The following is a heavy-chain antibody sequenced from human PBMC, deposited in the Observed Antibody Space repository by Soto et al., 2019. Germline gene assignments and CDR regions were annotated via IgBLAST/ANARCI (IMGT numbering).Heavy chain of an antibody. J-gene: IGHJ4*02. V-gene: IGHV3-23*01. D-gene: IGHD2-21*01. Sequence: GGSLRLSCVASGFTFSSYVMTWVRQAPGKGLEWVSSIKGSGDTTYDANSVKGRFTISRDNSKNTLFLEMNGLRAEDTAVYYCAKVEMMSMEMFFDNWGQGTLVTVSS. CDR1: GFTFSSYV. CDR2: IKGSGDTT. CDR3: AKVEMMSMEMFFDN.